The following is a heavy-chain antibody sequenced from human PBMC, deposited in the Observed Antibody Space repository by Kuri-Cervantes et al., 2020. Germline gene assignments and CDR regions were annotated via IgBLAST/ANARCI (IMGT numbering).Heavy chain of an antibody. CDR3: ARDQRVATTSYNWFDS. J-gene: IGHJ5*01. V-gene: IGHV1-2*02. Sequence: ASVKVSCKASGYSFTDYHIHWVRQAPGQGLEWMGWINPKTGDTNYAQTFQGRVTMTRDTSISTAYMELSGLRSDDTAVYYCARDQRVATTSYNWFDSWGQGILVTVSS. CDR2: INPKTGDT. CDR1: GYSFTDYH. D-gene: IGHD5-12*01.